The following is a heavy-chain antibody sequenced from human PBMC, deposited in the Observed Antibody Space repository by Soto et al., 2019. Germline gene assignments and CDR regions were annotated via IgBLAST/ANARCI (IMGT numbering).Heavy chain of an antibody. V-gene: IGHV4-59*01. CDR2: IYYSGST. Sequence: TSETLSLTCTVSGGSISSYYWSWIRQPPGKGLEWIGYIYYSGSTNYNPSLKSRVTISVDTSKNQFSLKLSSVTAADTAVYYCARLLYSSGYYFDYWGQGTLVTVSS. CDR3: ARLLYSSGYYFDY. D-gene: IGHD5-18*01. CDR1: GGSISSYY. J-gene: IGHJ4*02.